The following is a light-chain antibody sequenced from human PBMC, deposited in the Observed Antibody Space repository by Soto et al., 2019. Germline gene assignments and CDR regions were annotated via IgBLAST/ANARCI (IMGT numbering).Light chain of an antibody. V-gene: IGKV3-15*01. Sequence: ELGMTQAPATLSVSRRVSATLPGRASQSVSSTLAWYQQQPGQAPMLRIYGASTRATGIPGRFSGSGSWTGFTLTISCLQSEVWAVYYCQHYNYWSLSFGEGTRVEIK. CDR1: QSVSST. J-gene: IGKJ5*01. CDR3: QHYNYWSLS. CDR2: GAS.